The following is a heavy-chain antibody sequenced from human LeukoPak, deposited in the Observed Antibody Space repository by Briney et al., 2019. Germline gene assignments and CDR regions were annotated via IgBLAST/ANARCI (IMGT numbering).Heavy chain of an antibody. D-gene: IGHD3-9*01. J-gene: IGHJ4*02. V-gene: IGHV1-2*02. CDR3: ASVRLTGYIPFDY. CDR2: INPNSGGT. Sequence: ASVKVSCKASGYTFTGYYMHWVRQAPGQGLEWMGWINPNSGGTNYTQKFQGRVTMTRDTSISTAYMELSRLRSDDTAVYYCASVRLTGYIPFDYWGQGTLVTVSS. CDR1: GYTFTGYY.